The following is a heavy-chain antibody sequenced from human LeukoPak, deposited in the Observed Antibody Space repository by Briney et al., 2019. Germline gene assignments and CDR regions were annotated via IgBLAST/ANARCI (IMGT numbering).Heavy chain of an antibody. CDR3: AKGDYRARYYYYMDV. V-gene: IGHV3-30*04. D-gene: IGHD4-11*01. Sequence: PGGSLRLSCAASGFTFSSYAMHWVRQAPGKGLEWVAVISYDGSNKYYADSVKGRFTISRDNSKNTLYLQMNSLRAEDTAVYYCAKGDYRARYYYYMDVWGKGTTVTISS. CDR1: GFTFSSYA. J-gene: IGHJ6*03. CDR2: ISYDGSNK.